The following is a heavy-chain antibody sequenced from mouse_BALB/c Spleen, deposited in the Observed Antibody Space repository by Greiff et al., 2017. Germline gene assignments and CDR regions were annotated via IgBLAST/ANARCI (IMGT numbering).Heavy chain of an antibody. Sequence: EVQLVESGGGLVQPGGSLKLSCAASGFTFSSYTMSWVRQTPEKRLEWVAYISNGGGSTYYPDTVKGRFTISRDNAKNTLYLQMSSLKSEDTAMYYCARSPYGSSPGWFAYWGQGTLITVSA. J-gene: IGHJ3*01. CDR2: ISNGGGST. V-gene: IGHV5-12-2*01. D-gene: IGHD1-1*01. CDR3: ARSPYGSSPGWFAY. CDR1: GFTFSSYT.